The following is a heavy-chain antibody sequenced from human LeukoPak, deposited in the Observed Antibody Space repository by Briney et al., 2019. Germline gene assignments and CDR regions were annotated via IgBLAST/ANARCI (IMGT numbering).Heavy chain of an antibody. V-gene: IGHV1-18*01. D-gene: IGHD6-19*01. Sequence: GASVKVSCKASGYTFTSYGISWVRHAPGQGLEWMGWISTYNGNTKYAQKLQGRVTMTTDTSTCTAYMELRSVRFDDTALYIFAGGLGAPAVAFDPWGQGTLVTVSS. J-gene: IGHJ5*02. CDR2: ISTYNGNT. CDR1: GYTFTSYG. CDR3: AGGLGAPAVAFDP.